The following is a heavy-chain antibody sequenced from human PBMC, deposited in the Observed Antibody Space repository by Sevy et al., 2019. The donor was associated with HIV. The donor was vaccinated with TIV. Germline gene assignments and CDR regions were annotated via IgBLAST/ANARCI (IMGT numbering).Heavy chain of an antibody. D-gene: IGHD2-2*01. J-gene: IGHJ4*02. Sequence: ASVKVSCKVSGYTLTELSIHWVRQAPGKGLEWMGGFDEDGETIYALKFQGRVTMTEDTSTDTAYMELSSLRSEDTAVYYCATDIVVGRDYWGQGTLVTVSS. V-gene: IGHV1-24*01. CDR1: GYTLTELS. CDR3: ATDIVVGRDY. CDR2: FDEDGET.